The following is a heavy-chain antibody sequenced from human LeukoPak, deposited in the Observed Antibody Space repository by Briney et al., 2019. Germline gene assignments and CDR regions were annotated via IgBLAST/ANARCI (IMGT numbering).Heavy chain of an antibody. V-gene: IGHV4-59*12. CDR3: ARVTRRRTTGEIFGRYLDY. Sequence: SETLSLTCTVSGDSINSYYWSWIRQPPRKGLEWIGYIYYSGSTNYNPSLKNRVTISIDTSKNQFSLRLSSVTAADTALYYCARVTRRRTTGEIFGRYLDYWGLGTLVTVSS. J-gene: IGHJ4*02. D-gene: IGHD3-10*01. CDR2: IYYSGST. CDR1: GDSINSYY.